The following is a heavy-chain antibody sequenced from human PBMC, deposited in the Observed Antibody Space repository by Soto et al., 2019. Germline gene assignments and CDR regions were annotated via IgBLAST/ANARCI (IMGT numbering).Heavy chain of an antibody. CDR3: AKGASGGGFVFDX. J-gene: IGHJ3*01. Sequence: QRLSCAASGFTFDDYSMHWFRQRPGKGLEWVSLVSWDSGNRIYADSVQGRFTIYRDNSNRSLFLQMNSLRTEDTAVYFCAKGASGGGFVFDXWGLGTTVTVS. CDR1: GFTFDDYS. V-gene: IGHV3-43*01. CDR2: VSWDSGNR. D-gene: IGHD3-16*01.